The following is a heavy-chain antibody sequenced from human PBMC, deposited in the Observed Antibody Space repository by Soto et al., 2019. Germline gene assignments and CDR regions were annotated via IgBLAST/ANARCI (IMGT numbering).Heavy chain of an antibody. V-gene: IGHV3-21*01. CDR1: GFTFGTYY. CDR3: ARQYPSSSRHFDH. CDR2: ISAGSSNI. D-gene: IGHD6-6*01. J-gene: IGHJ4*02. Sequence: GGSLRLSCAASGFTFGTYYMIWVRQAPGKGLEWVSSISAGSSNIYYAPSVKGRFTISRDNAKNSLYLQINSLRAEDTAVYYCARQYPSSSRHFDHWGQGTLVTVSS.